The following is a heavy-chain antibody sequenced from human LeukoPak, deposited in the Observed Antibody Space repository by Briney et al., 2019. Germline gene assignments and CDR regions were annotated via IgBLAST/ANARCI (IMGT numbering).Heavy chain of an antibody. Sequence: SETLSLTCAVYGGSFGGYYWSWIRQPPGRGLEWIGGINHSGSTNYNPSLKSRATISVDTSKNQFSLKLSSVTAADTAVYYCATPYGATPGAFDIWGQGTMVTVSS. CDR1: GGSFGGYY. CDR3: ATPYGATPGAFDI. CDR2: INHSGST. V-gene: IGHV4-34*01. J-gene: IGHJ3*02. D-gene: IGHD4-17*01.